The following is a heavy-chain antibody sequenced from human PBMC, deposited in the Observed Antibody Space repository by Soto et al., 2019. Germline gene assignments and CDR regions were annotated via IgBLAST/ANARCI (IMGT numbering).Heavy chain of an antibody. CDR3: ARHSGPFTIGGAGVDS. V-gene: IGHV4-39*01. CDR1: GASVRDSNYY. D-gene: IGHD3-10*01. J-gene: IGHJ5*01. Sequence: QLHLQESGPGLVKPSATLSLTCIVSGASVRDSNYYWGWIRQTPGKGLEWIGSVYYRGTTYYTPSLQSQVTLSVDTSKNQFSLNLRCVTATDTAVYCCARHSGPFTIGGAGVDSWGQGARVTVSS. CDR2: VYYRGTT.